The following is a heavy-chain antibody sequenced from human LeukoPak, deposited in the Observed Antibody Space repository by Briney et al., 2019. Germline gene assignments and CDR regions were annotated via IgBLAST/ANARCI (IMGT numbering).Heavy chain of an antibody. D-gene: IGHD2-2*01. J-gene: IGHJ3*02. V-gene: IGHV4-4*07. Sequence: SETLSLTCTVSGGSISSYYWSWIRQPAGKGLELIGCIYTSGSTNYNPSLKSRVTMSVDTSKNQFSLKLSSVTAADTAVYYCARSRCSSISCASRGAFDIWGQGTMVTVSS. CDR2: IYTSGST. CDR3: ARSRCSSISCASRGAFDI. CDR1: GGSISSYY.